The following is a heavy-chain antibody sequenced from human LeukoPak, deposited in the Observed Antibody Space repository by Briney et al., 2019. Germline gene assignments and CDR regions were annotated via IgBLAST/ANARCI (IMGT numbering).Heavy chain of an antibody. CDR2: IGTAGDT. V-gene: IGHV3-13*01. J-gene: IGHJ4*02. D-gene: IGHD1-1*01. CDR1: GFTFSDYD. CDR3: ARVAKERVGGVYYFDY. Sequence: PGGSLRLSCAAPGFTFSDYDMHWFRQATGKGLEWVSAIGTAGDTYYTGSVKGRFTISRENAKNSLYLQMNSLRAGDTAVYYCARVAKERVGGVYYFDYWGQGTLVTVSS.